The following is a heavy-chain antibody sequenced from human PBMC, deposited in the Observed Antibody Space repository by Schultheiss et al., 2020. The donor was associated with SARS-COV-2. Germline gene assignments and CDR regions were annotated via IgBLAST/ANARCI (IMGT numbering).Heavy chain of an antibody. CDR1: GFTFSSYA. J-gene: IGHJ4*02. CDR3: VRAGGSSN. CDR2: ISYDGSNK. V-gene: IGHV3-30*04. Sequence: GGSLRLSCAASGFTFSSYAMHWVRQAPGKGLEWVAVISYDGSNKYYADSVKGRFTISRDNAKSTLYLQMNSLKAEDTAVYYCVRAGGSSNWGQGTLVTVSS. D-gene: IGHD3-10*01.